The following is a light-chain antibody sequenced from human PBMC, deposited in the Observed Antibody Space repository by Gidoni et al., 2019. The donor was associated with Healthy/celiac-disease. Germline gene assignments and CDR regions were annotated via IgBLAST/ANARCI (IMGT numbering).Light chain of an antibody. J-gene: IGLJ3*02. CDR1: SSDVGGYNY. V-gene: IGLV2-14*03. Sequence: QSALTQPASVSGSPGPSITISCPGTSSDVGGYNYVSWYQQPPGKAPKLMIYDVSNRPSGVSNRFSGSKSGNTASLTISGLQAEDEADYYCSSYTSSSTLKVFGGGTKLTVL. CDR2: DVS. CDR3: SSYTSSSTLKV.